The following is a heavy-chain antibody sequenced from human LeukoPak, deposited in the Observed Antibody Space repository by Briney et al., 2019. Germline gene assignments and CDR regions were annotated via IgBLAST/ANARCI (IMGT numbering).Heavy chain of an antibody. J-gene: IGHJ4*02. Sequence: ASVKVSCKVSGYTLTELSVHWVRQAPGKGLEWMGGFDPEDGETIYAQKFQGRVTMTEDTSTDTAYMELSSLRSEDTAVYYCATPSNSGSYLTFDYWGQGTLVTVSS. CDR1: GYTLTELS. V-gene: IGHV1-24*01. D-gene: IGHD1-26*01. CDR3: ATPSNSGSYLTFDY. CDR2: FDPEDGET.